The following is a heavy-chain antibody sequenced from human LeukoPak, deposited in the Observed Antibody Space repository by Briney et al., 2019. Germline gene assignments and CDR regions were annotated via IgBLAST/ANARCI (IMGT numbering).Heavy chain of an antibody. J-gene: IGHJ4*02. CDR3: AKGRYRSSTSCRTGPFDY. CDR2: ISGSGGST. V-gene: IGHV3-23*01. CDR1: GFTFSSYA. D-gene: IGHD2-2*01. Sequence: GGSLRLSCAASGFTFSSYAMSWVRQAPGKGLEWVSAISGSGGSTYYADSVKGRFTISRDNSKNTLYLQMNSLRAEDTAVYYCAKGRYRSSTSCRTGPFDYWGQGTLVTVSS.